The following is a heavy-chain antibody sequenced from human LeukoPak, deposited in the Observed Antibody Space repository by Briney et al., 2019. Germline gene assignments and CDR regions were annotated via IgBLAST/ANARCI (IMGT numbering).Heavy chain of an antibody. D-gene: IGHD2-2*02. V-gene: IGHV3-7*01. CDR3: ARDAFVVVPAAIPCYFDY. Sequence: GGSLRLSCAASEFTFSSYWMSWVRQAPGKGLEWVANIKQDGSEKYYVDSVKGRFTISRDNAKNSLYLQMNSLRAEDTAVYYCARDAFVVVPAAIPCYFDYWGQGTLVTVSS. J-gene: IGHJ4*02. CDR1: EFTFSSYW. CDR2: IKQDGSEK.